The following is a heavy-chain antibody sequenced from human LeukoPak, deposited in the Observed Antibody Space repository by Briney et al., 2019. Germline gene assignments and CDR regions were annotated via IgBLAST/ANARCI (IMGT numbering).Heavy chain of an antibody. Sequence: GGSLRLSCAASGSTFSSYSMNWVRQAPGKGLEWVSSISSSSSYIYYADSVKGRFTISRDNAKNSLYLQMNRLRAEDTAVYYCARHGRDVVVPAATQLGDAFDIWGQGTMVTVSS. J-gene: IGHJ3*02. CDR1: GSTFSSYS. CDR2: ISSSSSYI. V-gene: IGHV3-21*01. CDR3: ARHGRDVVVPAATQLGDAFDI. D-gene: IGHD2-2*01.